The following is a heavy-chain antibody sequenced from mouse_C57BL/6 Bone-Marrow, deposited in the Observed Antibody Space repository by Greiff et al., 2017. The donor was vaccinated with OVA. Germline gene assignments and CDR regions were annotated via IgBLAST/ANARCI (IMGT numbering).Heavy chain of an antibody. D-gene: IGHD1-1*01. Sequence: QVQLQQSGAELVKPGASVKMSCKASGYTFTTYPIEWMKQNHGKSLEWIGNFHPYNDDTKYNEKFKGKATLTVEKSSSTVYLELSRLTSDDSAVYYCARWYYGSSPYWYFDVWGTGTTVTVSS. V-gene: IGHV1-47*01. J-gene: IGHJ1*03. CDR2: FHPYNDDT. CDR1: GYTFTTYP. CDR3: ARWYYGSSPYWYFDV.